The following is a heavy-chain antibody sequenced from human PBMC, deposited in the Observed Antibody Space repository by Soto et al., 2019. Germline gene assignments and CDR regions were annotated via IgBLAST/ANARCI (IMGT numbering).Heavy chain of an antibody. D-gene: IGHD5-12*01. CDR3: ARDYYRFNSGYPFSHDV. CDR1: GFTFSSYA. CDR2: ISYDGSNK. Sequence: PGGSLRLSCAASGFTFSSYAMHWVRQAPGKGLEWVAVISYDGSNKYYADSVKGRFTISRDNSKNTLYLQMNSLRAEDTSVYYCARDYYRFNSGYPFSHDVWGQGT. V-gene: IGHV3-30-3*01. J-gene: IGHJ6*02.